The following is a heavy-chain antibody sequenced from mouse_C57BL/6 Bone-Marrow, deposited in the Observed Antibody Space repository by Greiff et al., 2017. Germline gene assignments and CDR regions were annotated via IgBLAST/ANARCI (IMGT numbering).Heavy chain of an antibody. Sequence: EVKLVASGPELVKPGASVKISCKASGYSFTGYFMNWVKQSHGKSLAWIGRINPYNGDTFYNQKFKGKATLTVDKSSSTAHMELLSLTSEDFAVYYCARDHYVSSYRIFFDYWGQGTTLTGSS. CDR2: INPYNGDT. CDR3: ARDHYVSSYRIFFDY. J-gene: IGHJ2*01. V-gene: IGHV1-37*01. CDR1: GYSFTGYF. D-gene: IGHD1-1*01.